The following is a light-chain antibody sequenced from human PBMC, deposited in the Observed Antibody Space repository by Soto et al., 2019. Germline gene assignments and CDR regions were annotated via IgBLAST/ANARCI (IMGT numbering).Light chain of an antibody. CDR3: ATWDGSLPGEV. CDR1: SSNIGNNY. J-gene: IGLJ2*01. CDR2: DNN. V-gene: IGLV1-51*01. Sequence: QSVLTQSPSVSAAPGQKVTISCSGSSSNIGNNYVSWYQQLPRTAPKLLIYDNNKRPSGIPDRFSGSKSGTSGTLDITGLQTGDEADYYCATWDGSLPGEVFGGGTKVTVL.